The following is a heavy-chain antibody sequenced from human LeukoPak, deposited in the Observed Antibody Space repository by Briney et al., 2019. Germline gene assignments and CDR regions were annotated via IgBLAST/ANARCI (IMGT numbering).Heavy chain of an antibody. J-gene: IGHJ4*02. D-gene: IGHD6-19*01. Sequence: PGGSLRLSCAASGFPFSSYGMHWVRQAPGKGLEWVARLVYDARSDYANSVKGRFSISRDGSKNTLFLDMSNLRVEDTALYYCARDLSAAFDFWGQGVLVTVSS. CDR2: LVYDARS. CDR1: GFPFSSYG. V-gene: IGHV3-33*01. CDR3: ARDLSAAFDF.